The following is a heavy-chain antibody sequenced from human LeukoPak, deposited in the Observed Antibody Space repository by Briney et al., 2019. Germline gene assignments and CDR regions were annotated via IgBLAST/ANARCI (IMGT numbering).Heavy chain of an antibody. J-gene: IGHJ5*02. D-gene: IGHD3-10*01. CDR1: GYTLTELS. V-gene: IGHV1-24*01. CDR2: FDPEDGET. CDR3: ATYVSGTTNWFDP. Sequence: ASVKVSCKVSGYTLTELSTHWVRQAPGKGLEWMGGFDPEDGETIYAQKFQGRVTITADKSTSTAYMELSSLRSEDTAVYYCATYVSGTTNWFDPWGQGTLVTVSS.